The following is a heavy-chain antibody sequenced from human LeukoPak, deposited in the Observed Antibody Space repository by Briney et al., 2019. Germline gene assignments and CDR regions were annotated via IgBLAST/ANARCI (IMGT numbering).Heavy chain of an antibody. J-gene: IGHJ4*02. CDR1: GFTFSNYW. V-gene: IGHV3-7*01. CDR3: ARYKNNWDFDY. CDR2: IKQQGSEK. D-gene: IGHD1-1*01. Sequence: GGSLRLSFAASGFTFSNYWLSWVRQAPGKGLEWVAHIKQQGSEKYYVDSVKGRFTISRDNAKNSLYLQMNSLRAEDTAIYYCARYKNNWDFDYWGQGTLVTVSS.